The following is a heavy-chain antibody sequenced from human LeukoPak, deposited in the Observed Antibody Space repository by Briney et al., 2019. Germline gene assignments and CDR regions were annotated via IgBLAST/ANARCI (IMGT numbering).Heavy chain of an antibody. J-gene: IGHJ4*02. CDR2: IYPGDSDT. D-gene: IGHD2-2*01. V-gene: IGHV5-51*01. CDR3: ATLGYCSSTSCPRNYFDY. CDR1: GYSFTSYW. Sequence: GESLKISCKGSGYSFTSYWIGWVRQLPGKGLEWMGIIYPGDSDTRYSPSFQGQVTISADKSISTAYLQWSSLKASDTAMYYCATLGYCSSTSCPRNYFDYWGQGTLVTVSS.